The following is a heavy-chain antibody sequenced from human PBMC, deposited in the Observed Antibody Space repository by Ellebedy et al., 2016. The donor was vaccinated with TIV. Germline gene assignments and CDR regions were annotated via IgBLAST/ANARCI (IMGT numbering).Heavy chain of an antibody. V-gene: IGHV4-4*02. Sequence: MPSETLSLTCAVSGGSISSSNWWSWVRQPPGKGLEWIGEIYHSGSTNYNPSLKSRVTISVDKSKNQFSLKLSSVTAADTAVYYCARVVLGDSSGYTYDYWGQGTLVTVSS. J-gene: IGHJ4*02. CDR2: IYHSGST. CDR3: ARVVLGDSSGYTYDY. D-gene: IGHD3-22*01. CDR1: GGSISSSNW.